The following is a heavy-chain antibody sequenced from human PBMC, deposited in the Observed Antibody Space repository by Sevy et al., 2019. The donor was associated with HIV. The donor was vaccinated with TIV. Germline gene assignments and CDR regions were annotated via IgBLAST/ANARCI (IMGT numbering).Heavy chain of an antibody. CDR2: IKSKTDGGTT. CDR3: TTGGYYYESSGSYRKYFDL. D-gene: IGHD3-22*01. V-gene: IGHV3-15*01. J-gene: IGHJ2*01. CDR1: GFTFSNAW. Sequence: GGSLRLSCAASGFTFSNAWMTWVRQAPGKGLEWVGRIKSKTDGGTTDYAAPVKGRFTISRDDSKNTLYLQMNSLKTEDTVVYYCTTGGYYYESSGSYRKYFDLWGRGTLVTVSS.